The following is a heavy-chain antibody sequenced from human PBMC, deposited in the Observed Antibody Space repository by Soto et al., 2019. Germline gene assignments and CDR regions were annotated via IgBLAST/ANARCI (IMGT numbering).Heavy chain of an antibody. CDR2: INHSGST. CDR1: GGSFSGYY. V-gene: IGHV4-34*01. Sequence: QVQLQQWGAGLLKPSETLSLTCAVYGGSFSGYYWSWIRQPPGKGLEWIGEINHSGSTNYNPSLKSRVTISVATSKNQFPLKLSSVTAADTAVYYCARPTGYCSSTSCYAWDYWGQGTLVTVSS. D-gene: IGHD2-2*01. J-gene: IGHJ4*02. CDR3: ARPTGYCSSTSCYAWDY.